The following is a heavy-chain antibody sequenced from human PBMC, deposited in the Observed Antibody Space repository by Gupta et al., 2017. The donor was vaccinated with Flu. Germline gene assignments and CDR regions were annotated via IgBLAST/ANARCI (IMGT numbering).Heavy chain of an antibody. D-gene: IGHD6-25*01. Sequence: EVQLVESGGGLVKPGGCLRLSCAASEFTLSSYSMNWVRQAPGKGLEWVSSISSSSSYIYYAGSVKGRFTISRDNAKNSLYLQMNSLRAEDTAVYYCAREGSGIWSEAFDIWGQGTMVTVSS. J-gene: IGHJ3*02. CDR1: EFTLSSYS. V-gene: IGHV3-21*01. CDR3: AREGSGIWSEAFDI. CDR2: ISSSSSYI.